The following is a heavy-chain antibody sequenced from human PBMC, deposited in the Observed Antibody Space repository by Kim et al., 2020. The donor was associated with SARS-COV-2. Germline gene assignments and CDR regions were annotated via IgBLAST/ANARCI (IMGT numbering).Heavy chain of an antibody. CDR2: INHSGST. V-gene: IGHV4-34*01. Sequence: SETLSLTCAVYGGSFSGYYWSWIRQPPGKGLEWIGEINHSGSTDYNPSLKSRVTISVDTSKNQFSLKLSSVTAADTAVYYCARGILPDIWGQGTMVTVSS. CDR3: ARGILPDI. J-gene: IGHJ3*02. CDR1: GGSFSGYY.